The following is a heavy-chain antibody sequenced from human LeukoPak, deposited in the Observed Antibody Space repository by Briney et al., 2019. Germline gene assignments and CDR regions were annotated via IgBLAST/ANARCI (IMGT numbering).Heavy chain of an antibody. CDR3: AKDRSSGWYNLGFFDY. CDR1: GFTFRNYA. D-gene: IGHD6-19*01. Sequence: GGSLRLSCAASGFTFRNYAMAWVRQAPGKGLEWVSTLGGGDESTYYADSVRGRFIISRDTSKSTLYLQMNSLRAEDTAVYYCAKDRSSGWYNLGFFDYWGQGTLVTVSS. J-gene: IGHJ4*02. CDR2: LGGGDEST. V-gene: IGHV3-23*01.